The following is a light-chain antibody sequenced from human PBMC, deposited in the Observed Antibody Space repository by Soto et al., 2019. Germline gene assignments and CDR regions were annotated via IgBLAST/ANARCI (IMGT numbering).Light chain of an antibody. CDR1: SSDVGSYNL. CDR2: EGS. V-gene: IGLV2-23*01. J-gene: IGLJ2*01. CDR3: YSYAGSSTPVV. Sequence: QSALTQPASVSGSPGQSITICSAGTSSDVGSYNLVSWYQQHPGKAPKLMIYEGSKRPSGVSNRFSGSKSGNTASLTISGLQTEDEADYYCYSYAGSSTPVVFGGGTKLTVL.